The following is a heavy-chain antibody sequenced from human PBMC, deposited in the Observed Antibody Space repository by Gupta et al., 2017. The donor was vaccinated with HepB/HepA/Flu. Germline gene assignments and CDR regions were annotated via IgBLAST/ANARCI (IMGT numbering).Heavy chain of an antibody. CDR1: GFSLSTSGVG. D-gene: IGHD3-3*01. CDR3: AHSPRKGLEYYDFWSGDRYYFDY. J-gene: IGHJ4*02. V-gene: IGHV2-5*01. CDR2: IYWNDDK. Sequence: QITLKESGPTLVKPTQTLTLTCTFSGFSLSTSGVGVGWIRQPPGKALEWLALIYWNDDKRYSPSLKSRLTITKDTSKNQVVLTMTNMDPVDTATYYCAHSPRKGLEYYDFWSGDRYYFDYWGQGTLVTVSS.